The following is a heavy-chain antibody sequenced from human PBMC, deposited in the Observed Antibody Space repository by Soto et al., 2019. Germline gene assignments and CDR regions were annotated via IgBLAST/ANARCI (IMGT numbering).Heavy chain of an antibody. V-gene: IGHV5-10-1*01. Sequence: GESLKISCEASGYIFTSHWITWVRQMPGKGLEWMARIDPSDSYTNYSPSFQGHVTISADKSISTAYLQWSSLKASDSAMYYCAKDGVLRGSYDSFDYWGQGTPVTVSS. CDR3: AKDGVLRGSYDSFDY. CDR1: GYIFTSHW. CDR2: IDPSDSYT. J-gene: IGHJ4*02. D-gene: IGHD1-26*01.